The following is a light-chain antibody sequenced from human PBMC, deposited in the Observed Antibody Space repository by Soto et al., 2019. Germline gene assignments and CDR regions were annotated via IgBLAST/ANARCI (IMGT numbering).Light chain of an antibody. Sequence: LAQPASGSGSPGQSITISCTGTSSDVGGYNYVSWYQQHPGKAPKLMIYDVSNRPSGVSNRFSGSKSGNTASLTISGLQAEDEADYYCSSYTSSSTYVFGSGTKVTVL. V-gene: IGLV2-14*01. CDR2: DVS. CDR1: SSDVGGYNY. CDR3: SSYTSSSTYV. J-gene: IGLJ1*01.